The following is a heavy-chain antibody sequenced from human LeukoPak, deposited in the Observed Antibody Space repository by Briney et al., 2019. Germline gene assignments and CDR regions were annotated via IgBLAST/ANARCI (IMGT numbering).Heavy chain of an antibody. CDR1: GFTFSSYA. CDR2: ISDNGGST. J-gene: IGHJ4*02. CDR3: ARAVAGTTGHWDY. D-gene: IGHD6-19*01. Sequence: GGSLRLSCAASGFTFSSYAMSWVRQSPGKGLEWVSAISDNGGSTYYADSVKGRFTISRDNSKNTLYLQINTLRAEDTAVYYCARAVAGTTGHWDYWGQGTLVTVSS. V-gene: IGHV3-23*01.